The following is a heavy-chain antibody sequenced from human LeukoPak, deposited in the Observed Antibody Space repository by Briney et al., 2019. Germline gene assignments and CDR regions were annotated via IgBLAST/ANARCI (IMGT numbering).Heavy chain of an antibody. Sequence: PGGSLRLSCAASGFTFSSYSMGWVRRAPGKGLEWVSSIGGSGSVTYYTDSVRGRFTLSGDNSENTVYLQMNSLRAEDTAVYYCVKGGPRAQLVDFWGQGTLVTVSS. V-gene: IGHV3-23*01. CDR2: IGGSGSVT. CDR1: GFTFSSYS. CDR3: VKGGPRAQLVDF. D-gene: IGHD2-2*01. J-gene: IGHJ4*02.